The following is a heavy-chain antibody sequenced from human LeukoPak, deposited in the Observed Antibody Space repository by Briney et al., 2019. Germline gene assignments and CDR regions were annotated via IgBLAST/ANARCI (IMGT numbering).Heavy chain of an antibody. Sequence: PSETLSLTCTVSGGSISSHYWSWIRQPPGKGLEWIGYIYYGGSTNYNPSLKSRVTIPVDTSKNQFSLKLSSVTAADTAVYYCARGSYYYGSGRMDVWGKGTTVTVSS. CDR1: GGSISSHY. V-gene: IGHV4-59*11. J-gene: IGHJ6*04. CDR3: ARGSYYYGSGRMDV. D-gene: IGHD3-10*01. CDR2: IYYGGST.